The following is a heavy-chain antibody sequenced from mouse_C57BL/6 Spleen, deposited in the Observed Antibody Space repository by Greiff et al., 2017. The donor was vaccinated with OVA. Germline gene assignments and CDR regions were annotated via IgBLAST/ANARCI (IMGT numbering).Heavy chain of an antibody. V-gene: IGHV1-55*01. CDR2: IYPGSGST. D-gene: IGHD1-1*01. CDR3: AREAIYYYGSSLYYFDY. Sequence: QVQLQQPGAELVKPGASVKMSCKASGYTFTSYWITWVKQRPGQGLEWIGDIYPGSGSTNYNEKFKSKATLTVDTSSSTAYMQLSSLTSEDSAVYYCAREAIYYYGSSLYYFDYWGQGTTLTVSS. J-gene: IGHJ2*01. CDR1: GYTFTSYW.